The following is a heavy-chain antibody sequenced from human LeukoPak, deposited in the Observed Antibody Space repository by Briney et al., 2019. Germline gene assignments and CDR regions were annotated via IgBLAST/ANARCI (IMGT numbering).Heavy chain of an antibody. CDR1: GFTVSSNY. CDR2: TDTSGNYI. D-gene: IGHD3-10*01. J-gene: IGHJ3*02. CDR3: ARGRSITLLRGVAMSDGFDI. V-gene: IGHV3-21*06. Sequence: GGSLRLSCAASGFTVSSNYMSWVRQAPGKGLEWVSFTDTSGNYIYYGDSVKGRFTISRDNASNLLFLQMNGLRAEDTAVYYCARGRSITLLRGVAMSDGFDIWGQGAMVAVSS.